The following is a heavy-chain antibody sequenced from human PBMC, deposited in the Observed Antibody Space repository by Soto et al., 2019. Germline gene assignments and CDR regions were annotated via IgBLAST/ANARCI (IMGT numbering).Heavy chain of an antibody. CDR3: ARDGSGSYWPHYGMDV. J-gene: IGHJ6*02. D-gene: IGHD3-10*01. Sequence: SETLSLTCTVSGGSISSGGYYWSWIRQHPGKGLEWIGYIYYSGSTYYNPSLKSRVTISVDTSKNQFSLKLSSVTAADTAVYYCARDGSGSYWPHYGMDVWGQGTTVTVSS. CDR1: GGSISSGGYY. V-gene: IGHV4-31*03. CDR2: IYYSGST.